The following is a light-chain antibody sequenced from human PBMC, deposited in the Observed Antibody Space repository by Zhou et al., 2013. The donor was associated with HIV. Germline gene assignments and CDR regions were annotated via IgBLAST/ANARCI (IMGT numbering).Light chain of an antibody. CDR2: GAS. J-gene: IGKJ4*01. CDR3: QQYGIALHT. Sequence: EIVLTQSPATLSVSPGERATLSCRASQSVVSNYLAWYQQKPGQAPRLLIYGASTRAIGIPDRFSGSGSGTDFTLTISRLEPEDFAVYYCQQYGIALHTFGGGTKVEIK. CDR1: QSVVSNY. V-gene: IGKV3-20*01.